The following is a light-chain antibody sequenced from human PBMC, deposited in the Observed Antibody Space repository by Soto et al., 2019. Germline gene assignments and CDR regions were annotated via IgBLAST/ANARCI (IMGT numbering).Light chain of an antibody. Sequence: EIVMTQSPATLSVSPGEGATLSCRASQSVNSNLAWYQQKAGQAPRLLINGASTRATGIPARFSGSGSGTEFTLTISSLQSEDFAVYYCQQYNNWPPTFGQGTKVDIK. J-gene: IGKJ2*01. CDR2: GAS. CDR1: QSVNSN. CDR3: QQYNNWPPT. V-gene: IGKV3-15*01.